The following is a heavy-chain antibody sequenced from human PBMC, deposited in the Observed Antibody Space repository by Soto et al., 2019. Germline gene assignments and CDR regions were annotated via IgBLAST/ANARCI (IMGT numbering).Heavy chain of an antibody. CDR1: GDSISSGGYS. Sequence: PSETLSLTCAVSGDSISSGGYSWSWIRQPPGKGLEWIGYIYHSGSTNYNPSLKSRVTISVDRSKNQFSLKLSSVTAADPAVYYCARGSYDYVWGSYRPPAPEPPDYWGQGTLVTVSS. V-gene: IGHV4-30-2*01. J-gene: IGHJ4*02. D-gene: IGHD3-16*02. CDR3: ARGSYDYVWGSYRPPAPEPPDY. CDR2: IYHSGST.